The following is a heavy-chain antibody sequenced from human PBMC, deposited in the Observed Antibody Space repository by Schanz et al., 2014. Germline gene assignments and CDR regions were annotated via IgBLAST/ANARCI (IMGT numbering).Heavy chain of an antibody. J-gene: IGHJ5*02. CDR2: LWHDGSKK. CDR3: ARVPEPGWFDP. V-gene: IGHV3-33*01. Sequence: QVQLVESGGGVVQPGRSLRLSCVASGFTFSSYDVFWVRQAPGKGLEWVAILWHDGSKKYYADSVKGRFTVSRDNSKNTLYLQLNSLRAEDTAVYYCARVPEPGWFDPWGQGTLVTVSS. D-gene: IGHD1-26*01. CDR1: GFTFSSYD.